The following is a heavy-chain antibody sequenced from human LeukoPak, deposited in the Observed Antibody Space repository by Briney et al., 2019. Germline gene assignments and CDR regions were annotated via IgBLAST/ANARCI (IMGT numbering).Heavy chain of an antibody. Sequence: ASVKVSCKASGYTFTSYAMHWVRQAPGQRLEWMGWINAGNGNTKYSQKFQGRVTITRDTSASTAYMELSSLRSEDTAVYYCARDRLIQLWSQGDWFDPWGQGTLVTVSS. CDR2: INAGNGNT. CDR1: GYTFTSYA. J-gene: IGHJ5*02. D-gene: IGHD5-18*01. V-gene: IGHV1-3*01. CDR3: ARDRLIQLWSQGDWFDP.